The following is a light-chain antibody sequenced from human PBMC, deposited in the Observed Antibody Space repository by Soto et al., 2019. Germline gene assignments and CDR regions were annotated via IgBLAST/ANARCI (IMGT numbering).Light chain of an antibody. J-gene: IGKJ5*01. CDR3: QQLNSYPIT. CDR1: QDISNY. Sequence: IHMTQSPSSLSASVGCRVTITCQASQDISNYLNWYQQKQGKAPKLLIYAASTLQSGVPSRFSGSGSGTDVNLTISSLQTEDFATYYCQQLNSYPITFGQGTRLEIK. V-gene: IGKV1-9*01. CDR2: AAS.